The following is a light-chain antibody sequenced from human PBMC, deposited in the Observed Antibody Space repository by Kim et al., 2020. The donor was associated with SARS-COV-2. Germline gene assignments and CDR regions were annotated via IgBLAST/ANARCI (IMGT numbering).Light chain of an antibody. CDR2: DSD. CDR3: QQYAFLPVT. J-gene: IGKJ5*01. CDR1: QDIHKD. Sequence: DIQMTQSPSSMSASVGDRVTITCQASQDIHKDLNWYQQKPGEAPKLLVSDSDKLETGVPARFSGRGSGTDFTLSISSLQPEDFATYHCQQYAFLPVTFGQGTRLEIK. V-gene: IGKV1-33*01.